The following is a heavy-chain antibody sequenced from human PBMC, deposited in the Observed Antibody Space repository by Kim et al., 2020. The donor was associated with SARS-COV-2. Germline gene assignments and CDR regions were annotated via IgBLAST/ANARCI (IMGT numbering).Heavy chain of an antibody. D-gene: IGHD6-19*01. Sequence: SETLSLTCTVSGGSISSSSYYWGWIRQPPGKGLEWIGSIYYSGSTYYNPSLKSRVTISVDTSKNQFSLKLSSVTAADTAVYYCARVCSSGWYSSKGDWFDPWGQGTLVTVSS. J-gene: IGHJ5*02. CDR3: ARVCSSGWYSSKGDWFDP. CDR1: GGSISSSSYY. V-gene: IGHV4-39*01. CDR2: IYYSGST.